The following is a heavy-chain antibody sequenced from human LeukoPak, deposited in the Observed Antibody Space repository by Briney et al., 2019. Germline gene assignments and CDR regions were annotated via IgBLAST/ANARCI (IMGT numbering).Heavy chain of an antibody. CDR3: ATGAARFGVLFYYGIDV. D-gene: IGHD2-15*01. CDR2: INTNTGNP. J-gene: IGHJ6*02. V-gene: IGHV7-4-1*02. Sequence: ASVKVSCKASGYTFTEYAMNWVRQAPGQGLEWMGRINTNTGNPTYAQGFTGRFVFSLDTSVSTAYLQISSLKSEDTAVYYCATGAARFGVLFYYGIDVWGQGITVTVSS. CDR1: GYTFTEYA.